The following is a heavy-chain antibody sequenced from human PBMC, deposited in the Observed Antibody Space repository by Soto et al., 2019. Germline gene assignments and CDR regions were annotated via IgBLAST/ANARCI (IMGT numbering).Heavy chain of an antibody. V-gene: IGHV3-30*18. CDR1: GFTFSSYG. CDR2: ISYDGSNK. Sequence: QVQLVESGGGVVQPGRSLRLSCAASGFTFSSYGMHWVRQAPGKGLEWVAVISYDGSNKYYADSVKGRFTISRDNSKNTLYLQMNSLRAEDTAVYYCAQDVRAAAGSFDYWGQGTLVTVSS. D-gene: IGHD6-13*01. J-gene: IGHJ4*02. CDR3: AQDVRAAAGSFDY.